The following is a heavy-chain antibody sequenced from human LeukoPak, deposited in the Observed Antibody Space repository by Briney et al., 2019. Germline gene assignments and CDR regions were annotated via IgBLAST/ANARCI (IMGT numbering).Heavy chain of an antibody. V-gene: IGHV3-48*01. CDR1: GFPLSSYS. Sequence: GGSLRLSCAASGFPLSSYSINWVRQAPGKGLEWVSYISSSGSAIYYVDSVKGRFTVSRDSAKNSLFLQMNSPRAEDTAVYYCVRVKGSYFDYWGQGALVTVSS. J-gene: IGHJ4*02. CDR3: VRVKGSYFDY. CDR2: ISSSGSAI. D-gene: IGHD2-15*01.